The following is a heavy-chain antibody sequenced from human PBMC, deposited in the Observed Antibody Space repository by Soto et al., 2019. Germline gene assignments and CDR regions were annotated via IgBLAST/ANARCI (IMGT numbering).Heavy chain of an antibody. CDR3: ARGLGSSSWYKSYFDY. J-gene: IGHJ4*02. V-gene: IGHV4-34*01. CDR2: INHSGST. Sequence: SETLSLTCAVYGGSFSGYYWSWIRQPPGKGLEWIGEINHSGSTNYNPSLKSRVTISVDTSKNQFSLKLSSVTAADTAVYCCARGLGSSSWYKSYFDYWGQGTLVTVSS. D-gene: IGHD6-13*01. CDR1: GGSFSGYY.